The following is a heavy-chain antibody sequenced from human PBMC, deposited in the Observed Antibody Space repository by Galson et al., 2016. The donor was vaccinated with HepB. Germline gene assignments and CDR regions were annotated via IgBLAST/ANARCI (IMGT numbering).Heavy chain of an antibody. D-gene: IGHD1-7*01. CDR3: VSGETGTARIRAFDM. CDR1: GDSVSSNTAA. V-gene: IGHV6-1*01. Sequence: CAISGDSVSSNTAAWNWIRQSPSRGLEWLGRTYYRSKWYNDYAVSVKSRITINPDTSKNQFSLQLNPVTPEDTAVYYCVSGETGTARIRAFDMWGQGTMVTVSS. CDR2: TYYRSKWYN. J-gene: IGHJ3*02.